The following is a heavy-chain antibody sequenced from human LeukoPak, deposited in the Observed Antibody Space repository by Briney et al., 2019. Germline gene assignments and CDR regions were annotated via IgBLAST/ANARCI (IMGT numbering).Heavy chain of an antibody. CDR3: ARGGSGYDSAVCFDY. J-gene: IGHJ4*02. CDR2: IYYSGST. CDR1: GGSISSYY. Sequence: SETLSLTCTVSGGSISSYYWSWIRQPPGKGLEWIGYIYYSGSTNYNPSLKSRVTISVDTSKNQFALKLSSVTAADTAVYYCARGGSGYDSAVCFDYWGQGTLVTVSS. V-gene: IGHV4-59*01. D-gene: IGHD5-12*01.